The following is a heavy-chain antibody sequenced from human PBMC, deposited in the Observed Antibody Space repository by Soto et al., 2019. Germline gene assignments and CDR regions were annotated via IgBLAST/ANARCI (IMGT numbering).Heavy chain of an antibody. CDR1: GGSISSYY. CDR3: ARGSTVTLYGMDV. CDR2: IYYSGST. D-gene: IGHD4-17*01. J-gene: IGHJ6*02. V-gene: IGHV4-59*01. Sequence: SETLSLTCTVSGGSISSYYWCWIRQPPGKGLEWIGYIYYSGSTNYNPSLKSRVTISVDTSKNQFSLKLSSVTAADTAVYYCARGSTVTLYGMDVWGQGTTVTVSS.